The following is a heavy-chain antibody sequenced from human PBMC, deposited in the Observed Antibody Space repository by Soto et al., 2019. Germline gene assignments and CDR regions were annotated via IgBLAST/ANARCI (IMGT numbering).Heavy chain of an antibody. CDR3: AKYLITMIVVPSAY. D-gene: IGHD3-22*01. Sequence: AGGSLRLSCAASGFTFSSYAMSWVRQAPGKGLEWVSAISGSGGSTYYADSVKGRFTISRDNSKNTLYLQMNSLRAEDTAVYYCAKYLITMIVVPSAYWGQGTLVTVSS. J-gene: IGHJ4*02. CDR1: GFTFSSYA. V-gene: IGHV3-23*01. CDR2: ISGSGGST.